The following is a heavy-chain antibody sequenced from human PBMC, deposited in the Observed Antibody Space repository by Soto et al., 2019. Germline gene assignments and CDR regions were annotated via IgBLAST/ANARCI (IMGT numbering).Heavy chain of an antibody. Sequence: GESLKISCKGSGYSFTSYWIGWVRQMPGKGLEWMGIIYPGDSDTRYSPSFQGQVTISADKSISTAYLQWSSVTAADTAVYYCARAHIKDYYYYYGMDVWGQGTTVTVSS. V-gene: IGHV5-51*01. CDR3: ARAHIKDYYYYYGMDV. CDR1: GYSFTSYW. J-gene: IGHJ6*02. D-gene: IGHD2-21*01. CDR2: IYPGDSDT.